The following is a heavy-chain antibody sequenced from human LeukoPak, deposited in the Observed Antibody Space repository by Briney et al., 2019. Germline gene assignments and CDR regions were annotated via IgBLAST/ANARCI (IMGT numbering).Heavy chain of an antibody. CDR2: INHSGST. CDR1: GGSFSGYY. Sequence: PSETLSLTCAVYGGSFSGYYWSWIRRPPGKGLEWIGEINHSGSTNYNPSLKSRVTISVDTSKNQFSLKLSSVTAADTAVYYCARVGRYYDYVWGSYRYGYYFDYWGQGTLVTVSS. J-gene: IGHJ4*02. D-gene: IGHD3-16*02. CDR3: ARVGRYYDYVWGSYRYGYYFDY. V-gene: IGHV4-34*01.